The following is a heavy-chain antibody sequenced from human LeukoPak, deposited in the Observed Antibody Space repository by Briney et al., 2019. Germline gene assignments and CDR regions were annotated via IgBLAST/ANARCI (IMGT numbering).Heavy chain of an antibody. CDR3: ARVAYDSSGYPEDAFDI. Sequence: SVKVSCKASGGTFSSYAISWVRPAPGQGIEWMGGIFTFFGTATYAQKLQGRVTITEAVSTSTACRELRSLRSEDTAVYYCARVAYDSSGYPEDAFDIWGQGTMVTVSS. V-gene: IGHV1-69*13. D-gene: IGHD3-22*01. J-gene: IGHJ3*02. CDR2: IFTFFGTA. CDR1: GGTFSSYA.